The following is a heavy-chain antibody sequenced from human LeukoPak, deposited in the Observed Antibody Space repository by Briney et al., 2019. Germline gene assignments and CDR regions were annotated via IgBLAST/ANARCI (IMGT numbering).Heavy chain of an antibody. CDR3: ARTGVTIFGDAFDI. CDR1: GGSISSYY. CDR2: IYYSGST. Sequence: PSETLSLTCTVSGGSISSYYWSWIRQPPGKGLEWIGYIYYSGSTNYNPSLKSRVTISVDTSKNQFSLKLSSVTAADTAVYYCARTGVTIFGDAFDIWGQGTMVTVSS. D-gene: IGHD3-3*01. J-gene: IGHJ3*02. V-gene: IGHV4-59*01.